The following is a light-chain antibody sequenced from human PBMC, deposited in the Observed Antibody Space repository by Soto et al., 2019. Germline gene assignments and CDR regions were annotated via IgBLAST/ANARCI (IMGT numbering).Light chain of an antibody. CDR2: DII. CDR1: GSDVGYNY. CDR3: SSSTISSVI. J-gene: IGLJ2*01. Sequence: QSALTQPASVSGSPGQSITISCTGTGSDVGYNYVSWYQQHPDKPPQLIIYDIINRPSGVSDRFSGSKSGNTASLTISGLQAEDVADYYCSSSTISSVIFGGGTKLTVL. V-gene: IGLV2-14*01.